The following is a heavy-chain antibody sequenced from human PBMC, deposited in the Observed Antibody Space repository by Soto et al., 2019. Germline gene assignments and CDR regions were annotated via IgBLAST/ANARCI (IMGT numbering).Heavy chain of an antibody. J-gene: IGHJ6*02. CDR3: ARTSYYDSSGYYNMDV. CDR2: IHHSGST. V-gene: IGHV4-4*02. CDR1: AGSISSSNW. D-gene: IGHD3-22*01. Sequence: QVQLQESGPGLVKPSGTLSLTCAVSAGSISSSNWWTWVRQSPGKGLEWIGEIHHSGSTNYNPSLNSRVTISVDKSKNQFSLKLTSVIAADTADYYCARTSYYDSSGYYNMDVWGQGTTVIVSS.